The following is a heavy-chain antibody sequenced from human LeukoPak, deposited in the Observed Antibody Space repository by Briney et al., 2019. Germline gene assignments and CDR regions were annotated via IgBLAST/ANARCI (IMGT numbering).Heavy chain of an antibody. V-gene: IGHV1-2*02. Sequence: GASVRASGKPSGYSFTHYYIHWVRQAPGQRLEWMGWINTKSGRTSSARKFQGRVTMTRDPSITTVYMDMAWLTSDDTAIYFCARADFIDAGPYLIGPWGQGTLVTVSS. D-gene: IGHD3-3*01. J-gene: IGHJ5*02. CDR2: INTKSGRT. CDR3: ARADFIDAGPYLIGP. CDR1: GYSFTHYY.